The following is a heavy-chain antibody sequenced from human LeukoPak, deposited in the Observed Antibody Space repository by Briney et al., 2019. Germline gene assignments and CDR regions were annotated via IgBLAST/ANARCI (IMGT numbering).Heavy chain of an antibody. CDR1: GFMYSGFD. J-gene: IGHJ4*02. Sequence: PGGSLRLSCAASGFMYSGFDMSWVRQAPGKGLEWVSYISSGSSTMYYAESVKGRFTISRDNAKTSLLLQMNGLRDEDTAVYYCVRERGFRGSYYYDHWGQGALVTVSS. CDR3: VRERGFRGSYYYDH. CDR2: ISSGSSTM. V-gene: IGHV3-48*02. D-gene: IGHD1-26*01.